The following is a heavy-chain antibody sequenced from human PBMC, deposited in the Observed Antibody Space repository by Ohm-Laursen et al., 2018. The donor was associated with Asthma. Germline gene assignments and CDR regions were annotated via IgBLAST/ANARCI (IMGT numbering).Heavy chain of an antibody. CDR3: AKALVGAPLYYHYYGMDV. V-gene: IGHV3-30*18. Sequence: SLRLSCTASGFTFSSYGMHWVRQAPGKGLEWVAVISYDGSNKYYADSVKGRFTISRDNSKDTLYLQMNSLRDEDTALYYCAKALVGAPLYYHYYGMDVWGQGTTVTVSS. CDR1: GFTFSSYG. CDR2: ISYDGSNK. D-gene: IGHD1-26*01. J-gene: IGHJ6*02.